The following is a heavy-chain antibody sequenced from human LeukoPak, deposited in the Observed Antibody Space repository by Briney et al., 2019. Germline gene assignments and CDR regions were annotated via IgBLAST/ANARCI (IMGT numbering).Heavy chain of an antibody. V-gene: IGHV3-48*04. J-gene: IGHJ6*03. CDR2: ISDINDRSSTI. CDR3: ARVRGPTLKTCYMDV. Sequence: GGSLRLSCAASGFTFTEYSIIWVRRAPGKGLEWVSFISDINDRSSTIHYADSVKGRFTISRDNAERSVYLQMNSLRADDTAVYYCARVRGPTLKTCYMDVWGTGTTVTVSS. D-gene: IGHD3-10*01. CDR1: GFTFTEYS.